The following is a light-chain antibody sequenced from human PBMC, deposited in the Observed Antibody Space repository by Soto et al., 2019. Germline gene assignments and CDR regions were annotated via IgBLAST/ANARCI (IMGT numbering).Light chain of an antibody. CDR1: RSNIGAGYD. CDR3: AAGDATRGVYV. J-gene: IGLJ1*01. CDR2: GTN. V-gene: IGLV1-40*01. Sequence: QSVLTQPPSVSGAPGQRVTISCTGSRSNIGAGYDVHWYQQLPGTAPKLLIYGTNNRPSGVPDRFSGSKSGMSASLAITGLGAADGVNYSWAAGDATRGVYVFGGGTRFTAL.